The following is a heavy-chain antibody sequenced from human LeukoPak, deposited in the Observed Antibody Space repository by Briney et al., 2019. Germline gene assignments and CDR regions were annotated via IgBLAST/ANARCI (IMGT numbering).Heavy chain of an antibody. CDR3: ARVGPPYYYYYMDV. Sequence: GGSLRLSCAASGFTFSSYWMTWVRQAPGKGLEWVANIKQDGSEKYSADSLKGRFTISRDNAKKLLYLQMNSLRVEDTAVYYCARVGPPYYYYYMDVWGKGTTVTVSS. CDR1: GFTFSSYW. CDR2: IKQDGSEK. V-gene: IGHV3-7*01. J-gene: IGHJ6*03.